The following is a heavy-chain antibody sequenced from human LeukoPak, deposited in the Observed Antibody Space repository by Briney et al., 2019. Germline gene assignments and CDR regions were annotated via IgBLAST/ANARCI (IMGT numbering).Heavy chain of an antibody. CDR1: GFTFSSYA. CDR2: ISGSGGST. D-gene: IGHD3-16*01. J-gene: IGHJ4*02. V-gene: IGHV3-23*01. CDR3: TRIYVGTPTTYPYDY. Sequence: GGSLRLSCAASGFTFSSYAMSWVRQAPGKGLEWVSAISGSGGSTYYADSVKGRFTISRDNAKNTLYLQMNSLRAEDTAIYYCTRIYVGTPTTYPYDYWGQGTLVTVSS.